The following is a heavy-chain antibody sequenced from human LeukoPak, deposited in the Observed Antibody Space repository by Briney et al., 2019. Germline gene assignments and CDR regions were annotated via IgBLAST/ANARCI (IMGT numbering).Heavy chain of an antibody. J-gene: IGHJ6*03. D-gene: IGHD3-3*01. CDR1: GGTFISYA. Sequence: VASVKVSCKASGGTFISYAISWVRQAPGQGREWMGGIIPIIGTANYEQKSQGRVTITAHASPSTAYMELSSLRSEDTAVYYCARGRYDFCRAYYYYYMDVWGKGTTVTVSS. CDR3: ARGRYDFCRAYYYYYMDV. V-gene: IGHV1-69*13. CDR2: IIPIIGTA.